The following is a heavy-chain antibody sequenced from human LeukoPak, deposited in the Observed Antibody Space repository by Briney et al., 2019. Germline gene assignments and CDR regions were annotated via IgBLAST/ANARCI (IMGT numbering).Heavy chain of an antibody. CDR3: ARDYHLGYFDY. CDR2: ISSSSSYI. D-gene: IGHD6-13*01. CDR1: GFTFSSYS. J-gene: IGHJ4*02. Sequence: GGSLRLSCAASGFTFSSYSMNWVRQAPGKGLEWVSSISSSSSYIYYADSVKGRFTISRDNAKNSLYLQMNSLRAENTAVYYCARDYHLGYFDYWGQGTLVTVSS. V-gene: IGHV3-21*01.